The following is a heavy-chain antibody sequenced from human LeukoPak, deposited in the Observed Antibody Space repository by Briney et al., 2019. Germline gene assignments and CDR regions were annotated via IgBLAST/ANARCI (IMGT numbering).Heavy chain of an antibody. V-gene: IGHV6-1*01. Sequence: SQTLSLTCVISGDSVSSNRAAWNWIRQSPSRGLEWLGRTYYWSKWYNDYAVSVKSRITINPDTSKDQFSLQLNSVTPEDTAVYYCARDAGSGWSSFDYWGQGTLVTVSS. D-gene: IGHD6-19*01. CDR1: GDSVSSNRAA. J-gene: IGHJ4*02. CDR3: ARDAGSGWSSFDY. CDR2: TYYWSKWYN.